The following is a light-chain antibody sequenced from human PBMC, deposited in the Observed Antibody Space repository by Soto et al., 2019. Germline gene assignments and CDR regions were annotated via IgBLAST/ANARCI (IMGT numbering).Light chain of an antibody. J-gene: IGKJ1*01. Sequence: EIVLTQSPGILSLSPGERATLSCRASQTVTGTFLVWFQQKPGQAPRLLMYGASRRATGIPDRFSGSGSGTDFTLTISRLEPEDFAVYYCQQRSNWPPWTFGQGTKVDIK. CDR2: GAS. CDR1: QTVTGTF. V-gene: IGKV3D-20*02. CDR3: QQRSNWPPWT.